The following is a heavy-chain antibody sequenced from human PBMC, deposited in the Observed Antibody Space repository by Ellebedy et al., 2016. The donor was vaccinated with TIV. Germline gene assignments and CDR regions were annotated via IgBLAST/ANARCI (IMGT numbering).Heavy chain of an antibody. V-gene: IGHV4-39*07. CDR3: ARDPALPRGRFDT. CDR2: VHYSGSA. J-gene: IGHJ5*02. Sequence: MPSETLSLTCTVSGASISSSGYFCAWIRQPPGEGLEWIGSVHYSGSAYYNPSLKSRVTVSVDTSKNQFSLNLSSVTAADTAVYYCARDPALPRGRFDTWGQGTLVTVSS. CDR1: GASISSSGYF.